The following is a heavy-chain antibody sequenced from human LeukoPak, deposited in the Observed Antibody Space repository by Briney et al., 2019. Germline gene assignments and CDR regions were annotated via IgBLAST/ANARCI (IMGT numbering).Heavy chain of an antibody. D-gene: IGHD1-26*01. Sequence: GASVKVSCKASGYTFTSYDINWVRQATGQGLEWMGWMNPNSGNTGYAQKFQGRVTMTRNTPISTAYMELSSLRSEDTAVYYCARKTPVYSGSYYGPGPEGYWGQGTLVTVSS. CDR3: ARKTPVYSGSYYGPGPEGY. CDR1: GYTFTSYD. CDR2: MNPNSGNT. J-gene: IGHJ4*02. V-gene: IGHV1-8*01.